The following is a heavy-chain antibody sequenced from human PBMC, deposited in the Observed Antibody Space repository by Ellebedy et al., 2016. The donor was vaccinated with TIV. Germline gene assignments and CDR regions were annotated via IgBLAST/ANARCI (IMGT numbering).Heavy chain of an antibody. D-gene: IGHD5-18*01. CDR3: ARDFDTAPMKTIFDY. Sequence: PGGSLRLSCEASGFSLRICRMNWVRQAPGKGLEWVSFISSVGHYSNYTDSVKGRFISSRDNDKNSLLLQMDSQRAEDTAVYYCARDFDTAPMKTIFDYWGHGTLVTVSS. V-gene: IGHV3-21*06. J-gene: IGHJ4*01. CDR2: ISSVGHYS. CDR1: GFSLRICR.